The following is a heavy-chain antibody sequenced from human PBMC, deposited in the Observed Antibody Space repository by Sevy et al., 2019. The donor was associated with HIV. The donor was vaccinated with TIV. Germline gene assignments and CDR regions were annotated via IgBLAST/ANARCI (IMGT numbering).Heavy chain of an antibody. D-gene: IGHD4-17*01. Sequence: GGSLRLSCAASGFTFSSYVMHWVRQAPGKGLEWVAVISYDGSNKYYADSVKGRFTISRDNSKNTLYLQMNSLRAEDTAVYYCARDTVTYFDYWGQGTLVTVSS. CDR3: ARDTVTYFDY. V-gene: IGHV3-30-3*01. CDR2: ISYDGSNK. J-gene: IGHJ4*02. CDR1: GFTFSSYV.